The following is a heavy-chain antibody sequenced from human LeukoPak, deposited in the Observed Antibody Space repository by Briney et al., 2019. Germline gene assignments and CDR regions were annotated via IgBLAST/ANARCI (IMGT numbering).Heavy chain of an antibody. V-gene: IGHV3-23*01. CDR3: ARGRSVAVVGDRSAFEGY. D-gene: IGHD2-15*01. J-gene: IGHJ4*02. Sequence: GGSLRLSCAASGFTFSSYAMSWVRQAPGKGLEWVSAISGSGGSTYYADSVKGRFTISRDNSKNTLYLQMNSLISEDTAFHYCARGRSVAVVGDRSAFEGYWGQGTLVTVSS. CDR2: ISGSGGST. CDR1: GFTFSSYA.